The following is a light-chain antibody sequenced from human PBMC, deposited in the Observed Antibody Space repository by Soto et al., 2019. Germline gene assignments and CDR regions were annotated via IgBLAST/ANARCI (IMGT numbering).Light chain of an antibody. CDR2: EVN. Sequence: QSALTQPPSASGSPGQSVTISCSGSSSDIGAYNFVSWYQQHPGQAPKLMIFEVNQRPSGVPNRFSGSKSGNTASLTVSGLQAEDEDDYYCSSFAGDNDVIFGGGTKVTVL. V-gene: IGLV2-8*01. CDR3: SSFAGDNDVI. J-gene: IGLJ2*01. CDR1: SSDIGAYNF.